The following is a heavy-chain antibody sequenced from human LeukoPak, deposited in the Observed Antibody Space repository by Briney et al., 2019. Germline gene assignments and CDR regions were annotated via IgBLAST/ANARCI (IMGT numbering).Heavy chain of an antibody. J-gene: IGHJ6*04. CDR2: IYHTGST. D-gene: IGHD3-3*01. CDR1: GGPFSGYY. Sequence: PSETLSLTCAVYGGPFSGYYWSWIRQSPGKGLEWIGQIYHTGSTNYNPSLKSRVTILLDRSKNQFSLKLSSVTAADTAVYYCARDDFGVALGGVWGMGTTVIVSS. CDR3: ARDDFGVALGGV. V-gene: IGHV4-34*01.